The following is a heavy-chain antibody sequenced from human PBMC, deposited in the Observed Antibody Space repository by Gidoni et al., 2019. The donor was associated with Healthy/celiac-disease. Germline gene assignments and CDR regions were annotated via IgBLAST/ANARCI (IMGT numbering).Heavy chain of an antibody. CDR2: IYYSGST. J-gene: IGHJ6*02. CDR1: GGSISSYY. D-gene: IGHD2-2*01. CDR3: ARGRRIFCSSTSCYYYYGMDV. Sequence: QVQLQESGPGLVKPSETLSLTCTVSGGSISSYYWSWIRQPPGKGLEWIGYIYYSGSTNYNPSLKSRVTISVDTSKNQFSLKLSSVTAADTAVYYCARGRRIFCSSTSCYYYYGMDVWGQGTTVTVSS. V-gene: IGHV4-59*01.